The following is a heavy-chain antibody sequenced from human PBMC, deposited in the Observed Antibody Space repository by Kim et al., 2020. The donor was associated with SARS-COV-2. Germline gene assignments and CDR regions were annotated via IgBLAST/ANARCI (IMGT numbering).Heavy chain of an antibody. J-gene: IGHJ5*02. CDR2: IYYSGST. CDR3: ARQGSVYNWFDP. D-gene: IGHD2-8*01. V-gene: IGHV4-59*08. Sequence: SETLSLTCTVSGGSISSYYWSWIRQPPGKGLEWIGYIYYSGSTNYNPSLKSRVTISVDTSKNQFSLKLSSVTAADTAVYYCARQGSVYNWFDPWGQGTLVTVSS. CDR1: GGSISSYY.